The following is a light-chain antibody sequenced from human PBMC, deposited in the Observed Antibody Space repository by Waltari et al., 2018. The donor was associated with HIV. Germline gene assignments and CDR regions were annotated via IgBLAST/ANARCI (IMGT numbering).Light chain of an antibody. Sequence: QSALTQHASVSGSPGQSITISCTGTSSDVGSYNLVSWYQQHPGKAPKLMIYEVSKRPSGVSNRFSGSKSGNTASLTISGLQAEDEADYYCCSYAGSSPYVFGTGTKVTVL. CDR3: CSYAGSSPYV. J-gene: IGLJ1*01. CDR2: EVS. V-gene: IGLV2-23*02. CDR1: SSDVGSYNL.